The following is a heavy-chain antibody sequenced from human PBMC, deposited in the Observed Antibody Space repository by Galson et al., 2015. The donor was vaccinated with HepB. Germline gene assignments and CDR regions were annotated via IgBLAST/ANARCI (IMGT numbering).Heavy chain of an antibody. CDR2: INPRDAKT. CDR3: TRGTFGGIGTDF. D-gene: IGHD3-16*01. V-gene: IGHV1-46*02. J-gene: IGHJ4*02. CDR1: GYTFNTHY. Sequence: SVKVSCKASGYTFNTHYIHWVRQAPGQGLDWMGIINPRDAKTTYEQNFQGRINMTTDTSTSTVYMELNSLTSEDTAVYFCTRGTFGGIGTDFWGQGTPVTVSS.